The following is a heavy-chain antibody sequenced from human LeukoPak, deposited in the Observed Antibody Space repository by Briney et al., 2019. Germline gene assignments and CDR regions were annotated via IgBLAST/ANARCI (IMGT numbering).Heavy chain of an antibody. J-gene: IGHJ4*02. CDR2: MSPNNGDT. D-gene: IGHD2-21*02. Sequence: ASVKVSCKASGYTFTSYDINWVRQATGQGLEWMGWMSPNNGDTGYAQKLQGRVTMTTDTSTSTAYMELRSLRSDDTAVYYCARDYGDYYFDYWGQGTLVTVSS. CDR1: GYTFTSYD. CDR3: ARDYGDYYFDY. V-gene: IGHV1-18*01.